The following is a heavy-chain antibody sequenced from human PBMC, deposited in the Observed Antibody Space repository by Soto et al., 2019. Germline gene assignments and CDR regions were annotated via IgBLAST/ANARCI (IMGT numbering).Heavy chain of an antibody. J-gene: IGHJ4*02. V-gene: IGHV3-15*01. CDR3: TADLWRSTKQAHDY. Sequence: GGSLRLSCAASGFSFSDTWMNWVRQAPGKGLEWIGRVKGEVDGGTTDYAAPVKGRFTISRDDSKTTLYLQMNSLKSEDTAVYYCTADLWRSTKQAHDYWGQGILVTVSS. D-gene: IGHD2-8*01. CDR1: GFSFSDTW. CDR2: VKGEVDGGTT.